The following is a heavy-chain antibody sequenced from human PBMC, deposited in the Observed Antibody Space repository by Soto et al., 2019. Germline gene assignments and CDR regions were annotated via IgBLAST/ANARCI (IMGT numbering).Heavy chain of an antibody. CDR1: GFTFSSNS. V-gene: IGHV3-23*01. D-gene: IGHD3-10*01. CDR3: AKQRAGFGSGSDTYYFDY. Sequence: GGSLRLSCIGSGFTFSSNSMSLVRQAPGKGLECVSAISGSGGTTYYADSVKGRFAVSRDNSNNTLYLQMNSLRAEDTAVYYCAKQRAGFGSGSDTYYFDYWGQGTLVTVSS. J-gene: IGHJ4*02. CDR2: ISGSGGTT.